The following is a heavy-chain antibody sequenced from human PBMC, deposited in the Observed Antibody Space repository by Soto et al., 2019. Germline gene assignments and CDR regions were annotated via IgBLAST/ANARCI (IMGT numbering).Heavy chain of an antibody. D-gene: IGHD2-8*02. CDR1: GDTFNTYT. V-gene: IGHV1-69*02. CDR3: AARYCSAATCFNPGAY. CDR2: IIPILAVT. J-gene: IGHJ4*02. Sequence: QVQLVQSGAEVKKPGSSVKVSCKVSGDTFNTYTISWVRQVPGQGLEWMGRIIPILAVTTYSRKFQGRLSITADESTSTAYMEVSSLRSEDTAIYYCAARYCSAATCFNPGAYWGQGTLVAVSS.